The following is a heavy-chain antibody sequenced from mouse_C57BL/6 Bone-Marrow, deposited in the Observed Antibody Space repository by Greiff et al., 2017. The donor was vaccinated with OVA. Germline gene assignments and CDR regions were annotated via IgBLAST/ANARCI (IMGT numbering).Heavy chain of an antibody. J-gene: IGHJ1*03. CDR3: ARDTWTTTVVSYWYFDV. D-gene: IGHD1-1*01. CDR2: SNPTNGGT. CDR1: GYTFTDYY. Sequence: VQLQQSGPELVKPGASVKISCKASGYTFTDYYMNWVKQSHGKSLEWIGDSNPTNGGTSYNQKFKGKATLPVDKSSSTAYMELRRLTSEDSAVYYCARDTWTTTVVSYWYFDVWGTGTTVTVSS. V-gene: IGHV1-26*01.